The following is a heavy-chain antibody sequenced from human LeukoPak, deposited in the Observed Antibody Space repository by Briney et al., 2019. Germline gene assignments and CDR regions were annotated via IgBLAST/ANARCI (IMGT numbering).Heavy chain of an antibody. CDR2: INSDGSIT. Sequence: GGSLRLSCAASGFTFRDYWMHWVRQVPGKGLLWVSHINSDGSITDYADSVKGRFTISRDNARNTLSLQMDSLRVEDTAVYYCARNPTGDYDYWGQGALSPSPQ. CDR3: ARNPTGDYDY. CDR1: GFTFRDYW. D-gene: IGHD2-8*02. J-gene: IGHJ4*02. V-gene: IGHV3-74*01.